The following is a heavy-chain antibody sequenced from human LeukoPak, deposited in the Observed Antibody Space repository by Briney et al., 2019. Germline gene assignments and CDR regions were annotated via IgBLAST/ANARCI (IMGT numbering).Heavy chain of an antibody. CDR2: IYTSGST. J-gene: IGHJ1*01. Sequence: PSETLSLTCTVSGGSIRSYYWSWIRQSAGKGLEWIGRIYTSGSTYYNPSLKSRVTMSVDTSKNQISPKLSSVTAADTAVYYCASQQYYDSSGYYDSLYFQYWGQGTLVTVSS. CDR3: ASQQYYDSSGYYDSLYFQY. CDR1: GGSIRSYY. D-gene: IGHD3-22*01. V-gene: IGHV4-4*07.